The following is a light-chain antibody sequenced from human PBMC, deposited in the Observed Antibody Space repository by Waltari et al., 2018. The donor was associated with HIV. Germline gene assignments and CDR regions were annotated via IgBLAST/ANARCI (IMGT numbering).Light chain of an antibody. CDR1: QNVFSY. CDR2: DAS. Sequence: DIVVTQSPATLSLSPGDGATLSCRASQNVFSYLAWYQQKPGQAPRLLIHDASNRATGIPARFSGSGSGTDFTLTISSLEPEDFAVYYCQERYNWTFTFGPGTKVDLK. J-gene: IGKJ3*01. V-gene: IGKV3-11*01. CDR3: QERYNWTFT.